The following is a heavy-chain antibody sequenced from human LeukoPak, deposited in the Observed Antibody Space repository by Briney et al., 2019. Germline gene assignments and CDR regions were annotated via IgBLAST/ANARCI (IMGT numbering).Heavy chain of an antibody. V-gene: IGHV6-1*01. Sequence: PSQTLSLTCAISGDSVSSTSATWSWIRQSPSRGLEWLGRTYYRTKWYYDYAVSVKSRMTINPDTSKNQFSLQLNSVTPEDTAVYYCTRGDYGSATSLFRHWGQGTLVTVSS. CDR3: TRGDYGSATSLFRH. D-gene: IGHD1-26*01. J-gene: IGHJ1*01. CDR2: TYYRTKWYY. CDR1: GDSVSSTSAT.